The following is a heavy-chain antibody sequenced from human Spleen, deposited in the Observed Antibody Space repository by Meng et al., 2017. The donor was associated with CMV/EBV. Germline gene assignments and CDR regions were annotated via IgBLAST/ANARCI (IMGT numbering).Heavy chain of an antibody. CDR3: TRRGSTGKRLANNWFDP. J-gene: IGHJ5*02. CDR1: GGTFGSNA. CDR2: INPNSGAT. D-gene: IGHD1-14*01. V-gene: IGHV1-2*02. Sequence: ASVKVSCKASGGTFGSNALSWVRQAPGQGLEWMGWINPNSGATNYAQKFQGRVTMTRDTSISTAYMDLSRLRSDDTAVYYCTRRGSTGKRLANNWFDPRGQGTLVTVSS.